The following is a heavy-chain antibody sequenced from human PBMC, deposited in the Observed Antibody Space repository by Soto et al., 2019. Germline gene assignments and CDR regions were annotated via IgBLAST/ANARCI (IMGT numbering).Heavy chain of an antibody. J-gene: IGHJ4*02. CDR2: IYYSGST. V-gene: IGHV4-30-4*01. CDR1: GGSISSGDYY. Sequence: SETLSLTCTVSGGSISSGDYYWSWIRQPPGKGLEWIGYIYYSGSTYYNPSLKSRVTISVDTSKNQFSLKLSSVTAADTAVYYCAITINASILDYWGKGTLVTVSS. CDR3: AITINASILDY. D-gene: IGHD1-1*01.